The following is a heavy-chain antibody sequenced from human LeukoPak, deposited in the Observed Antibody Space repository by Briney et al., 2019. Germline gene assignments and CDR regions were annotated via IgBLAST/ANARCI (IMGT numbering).Heavy chain of an antibody. J-gene: IGHJ6*02. CDR3: ARGSGALLGMGV. Sequence: SETLSLTCTVSAGSISSYYWSWIRQPPGKGLEWIGYIYYSGSTNYNTSLKSRVTISVDTSKNQFSLKLSSDTAADTAVYYCARGSGALLGMGVWGQGTTVTVSS. CDR1: AGSISSYY. D-gene: IGHD4-17*01. CDR2: IYYSGST. V-gene: IGHV4-59*08.